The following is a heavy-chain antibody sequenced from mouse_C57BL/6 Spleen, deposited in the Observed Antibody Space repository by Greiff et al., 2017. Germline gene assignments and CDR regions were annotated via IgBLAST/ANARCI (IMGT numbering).Heavy chain of an antibody. V-gene: IGHV14-4*01. D-gene: IGHD1-1*01. CDR2: IDPENGDT. J-gene: IGHJ2*01. CDR1: GFNIKDDY. Sequence: VQLQQSGAELVRPGASVKLSCTASGFNIKDDYMHWVKQRPEQGLEWIGWIDPENGDTEYASKFQGKATITADTSSNTAYLQLSSLTSEDTAVYYCTVYYYGSGYYFDYWGQGTTLTVSS. CDR3: TVYYYGSGYYFDY.